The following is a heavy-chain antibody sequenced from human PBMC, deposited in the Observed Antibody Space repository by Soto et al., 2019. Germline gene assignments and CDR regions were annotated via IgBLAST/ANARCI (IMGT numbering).Heavy chain of an antibody. Sequence: EVQLVESGGGFIQPGGSLRLSCAASGLPISNAWMNWVRQAPGKGLEWVGRFKTKSEGGPTDYAAAVKGRFTVSRDDSKNTLYLQMNSLKTEDTAVYYCTTGSVEGVWGQGTTVTVSS. CDR1: GLPISNAW. J-gene: IGHJ6*02. CDR2: FKTKSEGGPT. CDR3: TTGSVEGV. V-gene: IGHV3-15*07.